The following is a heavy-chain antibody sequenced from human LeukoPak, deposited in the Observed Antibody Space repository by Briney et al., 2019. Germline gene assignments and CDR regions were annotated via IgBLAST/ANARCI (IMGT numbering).Heavy chain of an antibody. V-gene: IGHV1-69*06. J-gene: IGHJ4*02. Sequence: ASVKLSCKASGGTFSSYAISWVRQAPGQGLEWMGGTIPIFGTANYAQKFQGRVTITADKSTSTAYMELSSLRSEDTAVYYCAREDDYYDSSGYGSLGYWGQGTLVTVSS. CDR1: GGTFSSYA. CDR2: TIPIFGTA. D-gene: IGHD3-22*01. CDR3: AREDDYYDSSGYGSLGY.